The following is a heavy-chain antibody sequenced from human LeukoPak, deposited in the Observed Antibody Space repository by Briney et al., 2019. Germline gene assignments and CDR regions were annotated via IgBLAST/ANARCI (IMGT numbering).Heavy chain of an antibody. V-gene: IGHV4-61*02. CDR2: IYTSGST. CDR3: ARDHQRYYDFWSGPPHAFDI. CDR1: GGSISSGSYY. D-gene: IGHD3-3*01. Sequence: PSETLSLTCTVSGGSISSGSYYWSWIRQPAGKGLEWIGRIYTSGSTNYNPSLKSRVTISVDTSKNQFSLKLSSVTAADTAVYYCARDHQRYYDFWSGPPHAFDIWGQGTMVTVSS. J-gene: IGHJ3*02.